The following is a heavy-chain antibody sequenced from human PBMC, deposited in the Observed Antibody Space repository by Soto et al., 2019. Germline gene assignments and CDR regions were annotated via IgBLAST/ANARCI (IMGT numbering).Heavy chain of an antibody. CDR3: AKDRGYSYGYDAFDM. CDR1: RFTFSSYT. V-gene: IGHV3-23*01. J-gene: IGHJ3*02. CDR2: ISGSGGST. D-gene: IGHD5-18*01. Sequence: EVQLLESGGALEQPGGSQRLSCAASRFTFSSYTMSWVRQAPGMGLEWVSGISGSGGSTYYADFVKGRFTISRDNSKNTLYLQMNSLRAEDTAVYYCAKDRGYSYGYDAFDMWGQGTMVTVSS.